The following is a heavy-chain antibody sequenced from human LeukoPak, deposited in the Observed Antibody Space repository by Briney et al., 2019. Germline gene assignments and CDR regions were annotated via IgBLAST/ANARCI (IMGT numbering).Heavy chain of an antibody. V-gene: IGHV3-9*03. CDR3: ANGSLRFLEWSSYFDY. D-gene: IGHD3-3*01. CDR2: ISLNSCSI. Sequence: GGSLTLSCAVSGFTLSDYAMHWVRQAPVKGLEWVSGISLNSCSIGYADSVNSRFTIIRDNAKNSQYSQMNSLLTDDMAFVYFANGSLRFLEWSSYFDYWGQGTLVTVSS. J-gene: IGHJ4*02. CDR1: GFTLSDYA.